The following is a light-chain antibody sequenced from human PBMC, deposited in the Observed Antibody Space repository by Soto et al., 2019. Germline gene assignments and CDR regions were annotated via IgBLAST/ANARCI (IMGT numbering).Light chain of an antibody. Sequence: DIQMTQSPSSLSASVGDRVTIICQASQDINNYLNRYQQKPGKAPKLLIYDASNLETGVPSRFSGSGSGTDFTFTISSLQPEDIATYYCQQYDNLPLTFGGGTKVEIK. CDR2: DAS. CDR1: QDINNY. J-gene: IGKJ4*01. V-gene: IGKV1-33*01. CDR3: QQYDNLPLT.